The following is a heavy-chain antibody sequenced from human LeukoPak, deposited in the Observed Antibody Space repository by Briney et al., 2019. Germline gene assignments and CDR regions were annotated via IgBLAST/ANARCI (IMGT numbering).Heavy chain of an antibody. CDR1: GFTFSSYA. CDR3: AHYDSSGYSNFDY. V-gene: IGHV3-23*01. CDR2: ISGSGGST. J-gene: IGHJ4*02. D-gene: IGHD3-22*01. Sequence: GGSLRLSCAASGFTFSSYAMSWVRQAPGKGLEWVSAISGSGGSTYYADSVKGRFTISRDNSKNTLYLQMNSLRAEDTAVYYCAHYDSSGYSNFDYWGQGTLVTVSS.